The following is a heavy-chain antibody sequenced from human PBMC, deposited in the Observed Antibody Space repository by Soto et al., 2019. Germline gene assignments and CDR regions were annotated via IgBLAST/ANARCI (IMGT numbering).Heavy chain of an antibody. D-gene: IGHD2-15*01. Sequence: SETLSLTCSVSGGSISSNSYSWGWIRQPPGKGLEWIATLYSDRDTYYNPSLKSRVTISADTSQNQFSLDLTSVTATDTAVYFCARHPVYCSCCSCNGQYTLAVCAQGTSVTVS. V-gene: IGHV4-39*01. CDR3: ARHPVYCSCCSCNGQYTLAV. CDR2: LYSDRDT. J-gene: IGHJ6*02. CDR1: GGSISSNSYS.